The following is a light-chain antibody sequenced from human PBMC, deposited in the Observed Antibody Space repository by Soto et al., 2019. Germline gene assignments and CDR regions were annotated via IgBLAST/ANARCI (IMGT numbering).Light chain of an antibody. CDR1: QDIAIY. J-gene: IGKJ4*01. CDR2: AAS. Sequence: IQLTQSPSSLSASVGDRVTITCRASQDIAIYLAWYQQKPGEAPKLLIYAASTLYGGVPSRFSGSGSGTDFALTITSLQAEDFSTYYGQQLRMYPSKVGGGTKV. V-gene: IGKV1-9*01. CDR3: QQLRMYPSK.